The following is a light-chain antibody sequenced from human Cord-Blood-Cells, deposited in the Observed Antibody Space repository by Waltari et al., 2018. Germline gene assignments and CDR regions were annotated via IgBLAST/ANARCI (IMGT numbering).Light chain of an antibody. J-gene: IGLJ1*01. CDR2: EVS. Sequence: QSALTQPASVSGSPGQSITISCTGTSSDVGGYNYVSWYQQHPGKAPKLMIYEVSNRPARGSNRFSGSKSGNTASLTLSGLQAEDEADYYCSSYTSSSTLVFGTGTKVTVL. CDR3: SSYTSSSTLV. CDR1: SSDVGGYNY. V-gene: IGLV2-14*01.